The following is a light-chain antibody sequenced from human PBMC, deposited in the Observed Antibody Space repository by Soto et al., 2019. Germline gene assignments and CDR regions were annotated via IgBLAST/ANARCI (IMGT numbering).Light chain of an antibody. V-gene: IGKV3-15*01. J-gene: IGKJ5*01. Sequence: ETVMTQSPATLSVSPGERATLSCRASQSVGSNLAWYQQKPGQAPRLLIYGASTRATGIPARFSGSGSGTEFTLTITSLQSEDFAVYYCQQRSSWPPITFGQGTRLEIK. CDR1: QSVGSN. CDR2: GAS. CDR3: QQRSSWPPIT.